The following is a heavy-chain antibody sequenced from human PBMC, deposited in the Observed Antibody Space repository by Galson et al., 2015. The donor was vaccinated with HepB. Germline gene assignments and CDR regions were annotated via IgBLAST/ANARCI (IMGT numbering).Heavy chain of an antibody. D-gene: IGHD6-19*01. CDR2: INPSGGSI. CDR1: GYTFTSYY. J-gene: IGHJ6*02. CDR3: ARPLYSSGWYSGYYYGMDV. V-gene: IGHV1-46*01. Sequence: SVKVSCKASGYTFTSYYMHWVRQAPGQGLEWMGIINPSGGSITYAQKFQGRVTMTRDTSTSTVYMEVSSLRSEDTAVYYCARPLYSSGWYSGYYYGMDVWGQGTTVTVSS.